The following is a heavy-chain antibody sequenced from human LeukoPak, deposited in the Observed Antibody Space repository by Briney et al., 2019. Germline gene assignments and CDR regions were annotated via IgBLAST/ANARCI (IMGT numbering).Heavy chain of an antibody. V-gene: IGHV3-21*01. CDR2: ISSSSSYI. J-gene: IGHJ4*02. Sequence: GGSLRLSCAASGFTFSSYSMNWVRQAPGKGLEWVSSISSSSSYIYYADSVKGRFTISRDNAKNSLYLQMNSLRAEDTAIYFCARNDYGDYGIDYWGQGTLVTVSS. CDR3: ARNDYGDYGIDY. CDR1: GFTFSSYS. D-gene: IGHD4-17*01.